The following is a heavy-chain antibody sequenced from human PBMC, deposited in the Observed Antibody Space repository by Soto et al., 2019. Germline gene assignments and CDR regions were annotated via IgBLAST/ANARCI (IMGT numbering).Heavy chain of an antibody. CDR2: IYYSGST. CDR1: GGSISSGGYY. V-gene: IGHV4-31*03. CDR3: ARVGYTSFHFDY. D-gene: IGHD5-12*01. J-gene: IGHJ4*02. Sequence: ASETLSLTCTVSGGSISSGGYYWSWIRQHPGKGLEWIGYIYYSGSTYYNPSLKSRVTISVDTSKNQFSLKLSSVTAADTAVYYCARVGYTSFHFDYWGQGTLVTVSS.